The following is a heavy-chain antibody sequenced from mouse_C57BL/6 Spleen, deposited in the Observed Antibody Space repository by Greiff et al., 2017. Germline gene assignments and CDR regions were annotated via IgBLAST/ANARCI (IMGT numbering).Heavy chain of an antibody. V-gene: IGHV1-52*01. CDR1: GYTFTSYW. Sequence: QSCKASGYTFTSYWMHWVKQRPIQGLEWIGNIDPSDSETHYNQKFKDKATLTVDKSSSTAYMQLSSLTSEDSAVYYCARSPYYGNYVYAMDYWGQGTSVTVSS. CDR2: IDPSDSET. CDR3: ARSPYYGNYVYAMDY. J-gene: IGHJ4*01. D-gene: IGHD2-10*01.